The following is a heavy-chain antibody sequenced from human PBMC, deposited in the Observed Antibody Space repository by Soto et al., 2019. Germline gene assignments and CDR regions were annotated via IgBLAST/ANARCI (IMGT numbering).Heavy chain of an antibody. Sequence: ASVKVSCKASGYTFTSYYMHWVRQAPGQGLEWMGIINPSGGSTSYAQKFQGRVTMTRDTSTSTVYMELSSLRSEDTAVYYCARDGGYYDSSGYAAGDYYGMDVWGQGTTVTVSS. CDR1: GYTFTSYY. CDR3: ARDGGYYDSSGYAAGDYYGMDV. CDR2: INPSGGST. D-gene: IGHD3-22*01. V-gene: IGHV1-46*01. J-gene: IGHJ6*02.